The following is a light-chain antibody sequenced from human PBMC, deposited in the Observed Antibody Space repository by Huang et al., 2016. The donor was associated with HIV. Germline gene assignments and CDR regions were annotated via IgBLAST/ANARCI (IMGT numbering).Light chain of an antibody. J-gene: IGKJ2*01. CDR1: QSLPHSDGKNV. CDR3: MQGINPMYT. Sequence: DIIMTQTPLSLSVTPGQPASLCCKSSQSLPHSDGKNVLYWYLQRPGQSPQRLIYEVSSRFSGVSDRFSGSGSGTDFTLKISRVEAEDVGVYYCMQGINPMYTFGQGTKLEIK. V-gene: IGKV2-29*02. CDR2: EVS.